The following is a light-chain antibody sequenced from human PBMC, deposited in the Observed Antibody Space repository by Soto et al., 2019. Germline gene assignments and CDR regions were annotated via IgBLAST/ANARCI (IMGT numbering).Light chain of an antibody. CDR3: QQYVHWPPGT. V-gene: IGKV3-15*01. CDR2: DTS. CDR1: QSGSSS. J-gene: IGKJ1*01. Sequence: EIVVTQSPATLSVSPGERVTLSCRASQSGSSSLAWYQQRPGQAPRLLIYDTSTRAPGIAARFSGSGSGTEFTLTISSLQSEDVAVYYFQQYVHWPPGTFGQGTTVEIK.